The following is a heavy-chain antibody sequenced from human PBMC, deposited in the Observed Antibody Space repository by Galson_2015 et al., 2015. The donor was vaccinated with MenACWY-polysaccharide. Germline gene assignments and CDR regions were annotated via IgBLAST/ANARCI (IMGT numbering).Heavy chain of an antibody. CDR3: ASDSREWELRDLDY. CDR1: GFTFSSYR. CDR2: ISSSSSTI. Sequence: SLRLSCAASGFTFSSYRMNWVRQAPGKGLEWVSYISSSSSTIYYADSVKGRFTISRDNAKNSLYLQMNSLRAEDTAVYYCASDSREWELRDLDYWGQGTLVTVSS. D-gene: IGHD1-26*01. J-gene: IGHJ4*02. V-gene: IGHV3-48*01.